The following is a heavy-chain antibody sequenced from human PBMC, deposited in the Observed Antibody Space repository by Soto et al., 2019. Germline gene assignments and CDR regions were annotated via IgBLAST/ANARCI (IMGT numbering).Heavy chain of an antibody. CDR2: IYYSGST. CDR3: ASLLWFRELYSRFDP. D-gene: IGHD3-10*01. V-gene: IGHV4-39*01. Sequence: PSETLYLTCTVSGDSISSSSYDWGWIRKPPGKGQEWIGSIYYSGSTYYNPSLKSRVTISVDTSKNQFSLKLSSVAAADTAVYYCASLLWFRELYSRFDPWGQGTLVTVSS. J-gene: IGHJ5*02. CDR1: GDSISSSSYD.